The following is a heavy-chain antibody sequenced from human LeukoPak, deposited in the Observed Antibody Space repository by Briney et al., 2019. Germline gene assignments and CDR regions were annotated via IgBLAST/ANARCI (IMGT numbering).Heavy chain of an antibody. J-gene: IGHJ2*01. CDR3: ARGKYYYGSGTYYTRSYDWYFDL. D-gene: IGHD3-10*01. CDR2: INHRGST. Sequence: SETLSLTCAVYGGSFSGYYWSWIRQPPGKGLEWIGEINHRGSTNYNPSLKSRVTMSVDTSKNQFSLKLSSVTAADTAVYYCARGKYYYGSGTYYTRSYDWYFDLWGRGTLVTVSS. CDR1: GGSFSGYY. V-gene: IGHV4-34*01.